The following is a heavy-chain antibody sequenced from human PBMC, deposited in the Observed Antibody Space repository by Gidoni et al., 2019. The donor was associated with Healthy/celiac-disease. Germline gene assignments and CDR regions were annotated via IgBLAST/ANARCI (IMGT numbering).Heavy chain of an antibody. V-gene: IGHV3-15*01. CDR3: TTPGNPDFDFDL. Sequence: WVRQAPGKGLEWFGRIKSKTDGGTTDYAAPVKGRFTISRDDSKNTLYLQMNSLKTEDTAVYYCTTPGNPDFDFDLWGRGTLVTVSS. D-gene: IGHD4-4*01. J-gene: IGHJ2*01. CDR2: IKSKTDGGTT.